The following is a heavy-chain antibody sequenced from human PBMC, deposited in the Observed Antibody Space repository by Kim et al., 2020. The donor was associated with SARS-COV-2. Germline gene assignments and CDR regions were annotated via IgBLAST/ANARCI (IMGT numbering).Heavy chain of an antibody. CDR3: SAQDERYSGYQKINY. CDR1: GFTFSSYS. V-gene: IGHV3-21*01. D-gene: IGHD5-12*01. J-gene: IGHJ4*02. CDR2: ISSSSSYI. Sequence: GGSLRLSCAASGFTFSSYSMNWVRQAPGKGLEWVSSISSSSSYIYYADSVKGRFTISRDNAKNSLYLQMNSLRAEDTAVYYCSAQDERYSGYQKINYWGQGTLDTVSS.